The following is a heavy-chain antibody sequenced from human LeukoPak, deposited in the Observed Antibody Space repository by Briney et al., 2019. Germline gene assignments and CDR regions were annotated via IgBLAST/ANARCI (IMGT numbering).Heavy chain of an antibody. D-gene: IGHD6-6*01. J-gene: IGHJ4*02. CDR3: ARVNIAARQSVSDGYDY. CDR1: GYTFTSYY. CDR2: INPSGGST. V-gene: IGHV1-46*01. Sequence: ASVKVSCKASGYTFTSYYIHWVRQAPGQGLEWMGIINPSGGSTSYAQKFQGRVTMTRDTSTSTVYMELSSLRSEDTAVYYCARVNIAARQSVSDGYDYWGQGTLVTVSS.